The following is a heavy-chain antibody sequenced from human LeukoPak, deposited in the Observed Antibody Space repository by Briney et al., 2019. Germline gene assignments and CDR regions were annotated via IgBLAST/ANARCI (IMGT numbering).Heavy chain of an antibody. CDR1: GFTFSSYW. CDR2: INSDGSST. Sequence: PGGSLRLSCAASGFTFSSYWMHWVRQAPGKGLVWVSRINSDGSSTSYADSVKGRFTISRDNAKNTLYLQMNSLRAEDTAVYYCARAGRTTYYYGSGSYYGRTPKVNYGMDVWGQGTTVTVSS. J-gene: IGHJ6*02. CDR3: ARAGRTTYYYGSGSYYGRTPKVNYGMDV. V-gene: IGHV3-74*01. D-gene: IGHD3-10*01.